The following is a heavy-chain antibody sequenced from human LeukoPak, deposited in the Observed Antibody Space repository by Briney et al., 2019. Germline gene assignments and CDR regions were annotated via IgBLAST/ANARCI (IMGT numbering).Heavy chain of an antibody. CDR2: INPSGGST. D-gene: IGHD1-7*01. J-gene: IGHJ5*02. V-gene: IGHV1-46*01. CDR1: GYTSTSYY. Sequence: ASVKVSCKASGYTSTSYYMHWVRQAPGQGLELMGIINPSGGSTSYAQKFQGRVTMTGDMSTSTVYMELSSLRSEDTAVYYCARGLELPRFDPWGQGTLVTVSS. CDR3: ARGLELPRFDP.